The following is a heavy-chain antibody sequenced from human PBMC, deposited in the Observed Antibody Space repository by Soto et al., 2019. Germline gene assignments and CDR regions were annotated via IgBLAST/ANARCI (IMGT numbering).Heavy chain of an antibody. Sequence: GGSLRLSCAASGFTFSSYAMSWVRQAPGKGLEWVSAISGSGGSTYYADSVKGRFTISRDNSKNTLYLQMNSLRAEDTAVYYCAKDSQKPDLWSGYYGGWYYYYGMDVWGQGTTVTVSS. J-gene: IGHJ6*02. CDR2: ISGSGGST. D-gene: IGHD3-3*01. CDR3: AKDSQKPDLWSGYYGGWYYYYGMDV. V-gene: IGHV3-23*01. CDR1: GFTFSSYA.